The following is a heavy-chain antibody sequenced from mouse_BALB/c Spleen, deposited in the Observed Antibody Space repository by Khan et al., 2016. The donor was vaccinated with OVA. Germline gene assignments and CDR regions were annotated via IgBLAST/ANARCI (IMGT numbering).Heavy chain of an antibody. CDR3: TREGNYAEWDFED. V-gene: IGHV5-6-4*01. Sequence: EVELVESGGGLVRPGGSLILSCPASGFSFTSYTMSWVRPTPEQRLDWVATLRRGSTYTYYRDRVKGRRTSAREKAKNTRYRQMRRRKSEDTAMYEWTREGNYAEWDFEDGGAGRRVT. CDR2: LRRGSTYT. D-gene: IGHD1-1*01. J-gene: IGHJ1*01. CDR1: GFSFTSYT.